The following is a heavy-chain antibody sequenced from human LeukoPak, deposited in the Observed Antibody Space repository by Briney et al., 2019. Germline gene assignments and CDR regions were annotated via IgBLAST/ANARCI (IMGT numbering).Heavy chain of an antibody. Sequence: SETLSLTCAVYGGSFSGYYWSWIRQPPGKGLEWIGEINHSGSTNYNPSLKSRVTISVDTSKNQFSLKLSSVTAADTAVYYCARDWISGTFDAFDMWGQGTKVTVSS. CDR3: ARDWISGTFDAFDM. CDR1: GGSFSGYY. J-gene: IGHJ3*02. D-gene: IGHD2/OR15-2a*01. CDR2: INHSGST. V-gene: IGHV4-34*01.